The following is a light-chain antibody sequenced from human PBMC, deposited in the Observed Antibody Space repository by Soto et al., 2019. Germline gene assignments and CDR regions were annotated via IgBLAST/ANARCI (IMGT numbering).Light chain of an antibody. CDR1: QGIRTE. CDR2: AAS. J-gene: IGKJ1*01. CDR3: LQDYNYPRT. V-gene: IGKV1-6*02. Sequence: AIQMTQSPSSLSASVGERVTITCRASQGIRTELGWYQQRPGEAPKLLIYAASTLQSGVPSRISGSGSGTNFTLTISSLQPEDFATYYCLQDYNYPRTFGQGTKVEIK.